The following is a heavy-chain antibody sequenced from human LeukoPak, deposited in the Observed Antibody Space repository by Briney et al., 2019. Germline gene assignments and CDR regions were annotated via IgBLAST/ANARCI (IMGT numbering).Heavy chain of an antibody. CDR2: IYPGDSDT. J-gene: IGHJ6*03. Sequence: GESLKISCKGSGYGFTSYWIGWVRQMPGKGLEWMGIIYPGDSDTRYSPSFQGQVTMSVDKSISTAYLQWSSLKASDTAMYYCARLPSAAKTYYYYYMDVWGKGTTVTISS. D-gene: IGHD2-2*01. CDR1: GYGFTSYW. CDR3: ARLPSAAKTYYYYYMDV. V-gene: IGHV5-51*01.